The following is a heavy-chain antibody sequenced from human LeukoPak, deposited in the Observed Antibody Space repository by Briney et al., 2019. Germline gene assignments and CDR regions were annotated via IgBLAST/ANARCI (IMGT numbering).Heavy chain of an antibody. J-gene: IGHJ4*02. V-gene: IGHV3-23*01. Sequence: GGSLRLSCAASGFTFSNYAMSWVRQAPGKGLEWVSGISGSGGSTYYADSVKGRFTISRDNSKNTLYLQMNSLRAEDTAVYYCAKPVSRGYSYDNFDYWGQGTLVTVSS. D-gene: IGHD5-18*01. CDR3: AKPVSRGYSYDNFDY. CDR2: ISGSGGST. CDR1: GFTFSNYA.